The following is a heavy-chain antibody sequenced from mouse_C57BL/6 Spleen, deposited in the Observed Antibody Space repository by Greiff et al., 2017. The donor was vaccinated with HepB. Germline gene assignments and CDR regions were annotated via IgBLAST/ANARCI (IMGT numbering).Heavy chain of an antibody. Sequence: QVQLQQSGPELVKPGASVKISCKASGYAFSSSWMNWVKQRPGKGLEWIGRIYPGDGDTNYNGKFKGKATLTADKSSSTAYMQLSSLTSEDSAVYFCARSVTVVEGYWYFDVWGTGTTVTVSS. CDR2: IYPGDGDT. CDR3: ARSVTVVEGYWYFDV. J-gene: IGHJ1*03. CDR1: GYAFSSSW. D-gene: IGHD1-1*01. V-gene: IGHV1-82*01.